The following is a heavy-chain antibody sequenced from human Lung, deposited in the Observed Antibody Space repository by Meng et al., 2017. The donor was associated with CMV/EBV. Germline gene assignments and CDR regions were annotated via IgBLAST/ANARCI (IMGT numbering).Heavy chain of an antibody. CDR1: GGSISSSY. J-gene: IGHJ4*02. CDR2: ISYTGST. CDR3: ARDGTGFYFDY. V-gene: IGHV4-59*01. D-gene: IGHD3/OR15-3a*01. Sequence: SXTXSLXCTVSGGSISSSYWSWIRQPPGKGLEWIGYISYTGSTNYNPSLKSRVTISLDTSKNQFSLRLNSVTAADTALYYCARDGTGFYFDYWGRGTLVTVSS.